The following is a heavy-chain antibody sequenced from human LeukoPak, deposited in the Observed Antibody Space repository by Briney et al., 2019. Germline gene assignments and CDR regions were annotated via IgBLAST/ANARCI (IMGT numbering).Heavy chain of an antibody. V-gene: IGHV3-23*01. CDR1: GVTFSNYA. CDR3: ARLFQYCSRGTCYTDRGYFFDY. CDR2: ISGSGANT. J-gene: IGHJ4*02. Sequence: PGGTLRLSCVAPGVTFSNYAMSWVRQAPGKGLEWISTISGSGANTYNAASVKGRFTISRDNSKNTLSLQMNSLRADDPRVYYCARLFQYCSRGTCYTDRGYFFDYWGQGTLVTVSS. D-gene: IGHD2-15*01.